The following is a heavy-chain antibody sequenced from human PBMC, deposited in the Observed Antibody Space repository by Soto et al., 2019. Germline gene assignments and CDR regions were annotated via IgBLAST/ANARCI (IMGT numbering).Heavy chain of an antibody. J-gene: IGHJ3*02. CDR1: GCTFTSYG. CDR3: ATDPRYCSGGSCYEFWNAFDI. D-gene: IGHD2-15*01. CDR2: ISAYNGNT. V-gene: IGHV1-18*01. Sequence: ASVKVSCKASGCTFTSYGISWVRQAPGQGLEWMGWISAYNGNTNYAQKLQGRVTMTTDTSTGTAYMELSSLRSEDTAVYYCATDPRYCSGGSCYEFWNAFDIWGQGTMVTVSS.